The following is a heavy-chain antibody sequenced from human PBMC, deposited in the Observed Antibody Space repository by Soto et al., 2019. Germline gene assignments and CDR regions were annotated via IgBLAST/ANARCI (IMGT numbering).Heavy chain of an antibody. J-gene: IGHJ4*02. D-gene: IGHD4-17*01. Sequence: SETLSLTCAVSGGSISTTHWWTWVRQPPGKGLEWIGEIYHSGSTNYNPSLKSRVTISVDTSKNQFSLKLSSVTAADTAVYYCARLNGDLYFDYWGQGTLVTVSS. CDR1: GGSISTTHW. V-gene: IGHV4-4*02. CDR3: ARLNGDLYFDY. CDR2: IYHSGST.